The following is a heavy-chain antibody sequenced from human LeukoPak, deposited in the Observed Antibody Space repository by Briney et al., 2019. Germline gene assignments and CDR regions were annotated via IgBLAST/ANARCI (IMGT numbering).Heavy chain of an antibody. CDR1: GFTFSSYS. V-gene: IGHV3-66*01. Sequence: GGSLRLSCAASGFTFSSYSMSWVRQAPGKGLEWVSVIYSGGSTYYADSVKGRFTISRDNSKNTLYLQMNSLRAEDTAVYFCATGERMVRGDGVDYWGQGTLVAVSS. D-gene: IGHD3-10*01. CDR2: IYSGGST. J-gene: IGHJ4*02. CDR3: ATGERMVRGDGVDY.